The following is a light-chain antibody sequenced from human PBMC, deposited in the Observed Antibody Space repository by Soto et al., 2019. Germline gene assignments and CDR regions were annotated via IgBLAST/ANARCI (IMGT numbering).Light chain of an antibody. V-gene: IGLV1-40*01. CDR3: QSYDSSLSGYV. J-gene: IGLJ1*01. CDR1: SSNIGAGYD. Sequence: QSVLTHPPSVSGAPGQRVTSSCTGSSSNIGAGYDVHWYQQLPGTAPKLLIYGNSNRPSGVPDRFSGSKSGTSASLAITGLQAEDEADYYCQSYDSSLSGYVFGTGTKLTVL. CDR2: GNS.